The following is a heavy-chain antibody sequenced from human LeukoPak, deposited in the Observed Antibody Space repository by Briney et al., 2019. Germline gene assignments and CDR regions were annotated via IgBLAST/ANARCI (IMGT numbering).Heavy chain of an antibody. CDR3: ARLRSSSFYYYYMDV. CDR2: ISSSGSTI. CDR1: GFTFSDYY. J-gene: IGHJ6*03. D-gene: IGHD6-6*01. Sequence: GGSLRLPCAASGFTFSDYYMSWIRQAPGKGLEWVSNISSSGSTIYYADSVKGRFTISRDNAKNSLYLQMNSLRAEDTAVYYCARLRSSSFYYYYMDVWGKGTTVTVSS. V-gene: IGHV3-11*01.